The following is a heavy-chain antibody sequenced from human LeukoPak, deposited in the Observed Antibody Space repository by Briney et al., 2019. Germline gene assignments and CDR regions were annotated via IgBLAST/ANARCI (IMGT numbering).Heavy chain of an antibody. Sequence: PGGPLRLSCPAPGFTFRRYERNWFGKAPGKGLKGLSYISRGGRTIYYGDSVKGRLPISRDDAKNSVYLHMNNLRAEDTAVYYCARESSPEDASLVSFYYYSYGMDVWGQGATVTVSS. CDR2: ISRGGRTI. CDR1: GFTFRRYE. CDR3: ARESSPEDASLVSFYYYSYGMDV. J-gene: IGHJ6*02. D-gene: IGHD3-16*01. V-gene: IGHV3-48*03.